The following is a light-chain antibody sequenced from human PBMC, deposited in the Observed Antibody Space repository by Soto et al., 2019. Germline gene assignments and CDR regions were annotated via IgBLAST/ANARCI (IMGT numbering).Light chain of an antibody. CDR1: QSVSNSY. CDR2: AAS. J-gene: IGKJ1*01. CDR3: QQYDSSPEWT. V-gene: IGKV3-20*01. Sequence: IVLTQSPGTLSLSLGERATLSCRASQSVSNSYSAWYQQKPGQAPRLLIYAASSRATGIPDRFSGSGSGTDFTLTISRLEPEDFAVYYCQQYDSSPEWTFGQGTKVDIK.